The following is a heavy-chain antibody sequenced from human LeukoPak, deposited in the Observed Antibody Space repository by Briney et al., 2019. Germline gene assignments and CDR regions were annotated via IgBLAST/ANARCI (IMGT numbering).Heavy chain of an antibody. J-gene: IGHJ4*02. V-gene: IGHV4-30-4*01. D-gene: IGHD3-3*01. CDR3: TRAYWIGFHFDS. CDR1: GGSISSGDYF. CDR2: IYYSGTT. Sequence: SQTLSLTCTVSGGSISSGDYFWTWIRQPPGKGLEYIGYIYYSGTTYYNPSLKSRITMSVDMSANQFSLRLTSVSAADTAVYYCTRAYWIGFHFDSWGQGILVSVSS.